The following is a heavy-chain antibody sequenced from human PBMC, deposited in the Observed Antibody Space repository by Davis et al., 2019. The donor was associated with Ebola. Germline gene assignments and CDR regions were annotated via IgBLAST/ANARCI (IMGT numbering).Heavy chain of an antibody. CDR1: GGSFTDYY. Sequence: MPGGSLRLSCAVYGGSFTDYYWRWIRQAPGRGLEWIGEINHSGNTNFNASLKGRVTISVDTSKNQISLKLSSLTAADTAVYYCAGLVAGRVDSWGQGTRVTVSS. D-gene: IGHD6-6*01. CDR2: INHSGNT. V-gene: IGHV4-34*01. CDR3: AGLVAGRVDS. J-gene: IGHJ4*02.